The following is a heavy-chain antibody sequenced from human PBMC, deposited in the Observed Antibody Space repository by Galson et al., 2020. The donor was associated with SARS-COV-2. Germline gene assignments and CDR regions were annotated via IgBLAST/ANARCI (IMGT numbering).Heavy chain of an antibody. V-gene: IGHV3-33*01. Sequence: GGSLRLSCAASGFTFTEYGFNWVRQAPGKGLEWLAVIWRDGSRQFYADSVRGRFIFSRDDSKNTLYLQMNSLRVEDTGVYFCAREVSTSMGGRYFDYWGHGTLVTVSS. CDR2: IWRDGSRQ. J-gene: IGHJ4*01. CDR1: GFTFTEYG. CDR3: AREVSTSMGGRYFDY. D-gene: IGHD5-18*01.